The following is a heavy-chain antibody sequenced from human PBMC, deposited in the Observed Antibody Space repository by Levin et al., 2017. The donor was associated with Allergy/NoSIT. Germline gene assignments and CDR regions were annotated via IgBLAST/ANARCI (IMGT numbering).Heavy chain of an antibody. J-gene: IGHJ4*02. CDR3: ARETRGASSWPHFDH. CDR2: ISYDGSNK. CDR1: GFTFSTYG. D-gene: IGHD6-13*01. Sequence: GGSLRLSCAASGFTFSTYGVHWVRQPPGKGLEWVAGISYDGSNKYYADSEKGLFSISRDNSKNTPYLQMTSLGADDTAVFYCARETRGASSWPHFDHRGQGALVTVSS. V-gene: IGHV3-33*01.